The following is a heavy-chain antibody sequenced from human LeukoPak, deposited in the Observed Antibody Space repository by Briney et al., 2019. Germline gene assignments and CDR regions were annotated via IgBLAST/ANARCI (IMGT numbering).Heavy chain of an antibody. CDR3: ARGQSGISEYSGYDYFDY. J-gene: IGHJ4*02. Sequence: GASVKVSCKASGYIFTDSYIHWVRQAPGQGLEWMGWINPNSGGTNYAQNFQGRVTMTRETSISTAYMELGRLRSDDTAVYYCARGQSGISEYSGYDYFDYWGQGPLVTVSS. V-gene: IGHV1-2*02. D-gene: IGHD5-12*01. CDR2: INPNSGGT. CDR1: GYIFTDSY.